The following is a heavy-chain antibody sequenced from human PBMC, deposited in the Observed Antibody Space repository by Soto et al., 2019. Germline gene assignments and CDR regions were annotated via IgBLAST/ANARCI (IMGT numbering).Heavy chain of an antibody. CDR3: AKTSGVDIVVVVAATTLAFDI. V-gene: IGHV3-23*01. Sequence: GGSLRLSCAASGFTFSSYAMSWVRQAPGKGLEWVSAISSSGGSTYYADSVKGRFTISRDKSKNTLYLQMNSLSAEDTAVYYCAKTSGVDIVVVVAATTLAFDIWGQGTMVTVS. CDR1: GFTFSSYA. CDR2: ISSSGGST. D-gene: IGHD2-15*01. J-gene: IGHJ3*02.